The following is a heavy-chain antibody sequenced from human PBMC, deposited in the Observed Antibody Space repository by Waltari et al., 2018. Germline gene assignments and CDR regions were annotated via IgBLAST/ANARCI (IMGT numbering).Heavy chain of an antibody. CDR1: GFSFSTVC. D-gene: IGHD3-3*01. CDR3: ATGVRSPSNGRGLDL. CDR2: IIGDGSGA. Sequence: EVQLVESGGGLVQPGGSLRLSCAAPGFSFSTVCIHWVRQAPGKGLVWGSRIIGDGSGADYTGYVKDRFSISRDNAKNMVYLQMNSLRVEDSAVYYCATGVRSPSNGRGLDLWGQGTLVTVSS. V-gene: IGHV3-74*01. J-gene: IGHJ5*02.